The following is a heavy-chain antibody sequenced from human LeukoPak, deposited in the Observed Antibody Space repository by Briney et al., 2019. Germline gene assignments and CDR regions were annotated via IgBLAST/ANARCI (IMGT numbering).Heavy chain of an antibody. CDR3: AREEGVCSSTSCYSGMDV. V-gene: IGHV1-2*04. CDR2: INPNSGGT. Sequence: ASVKVSCKASGYTFTGYYMHWVRQAPGQGLEWMGWINPNSGGTNYAQKFQGWVTMTRDTSISTAYMELSRLRSEDTAVYYCAREEGVCSSTSCYSGMDVWGKGTTVTVSS. CDR1: GYTFTGYY. D-gene: IGHD2-2*01. J-gene: IGHJ6*04.